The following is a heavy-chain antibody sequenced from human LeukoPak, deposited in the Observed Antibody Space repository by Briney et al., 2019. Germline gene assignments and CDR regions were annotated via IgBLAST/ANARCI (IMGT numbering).Heavy chain of an antibody. D-gene: IGHD3-22*01. Sequence: SETLSLTCTVSGGSISSYYWSWLWQPPGKGLEWIGYIYYSGSTNYNPSLTSRVTISVDTSKNQFSLKLSSVTAADTAVYYCARVLPTYYYDSSGYSXXXYFDYWGQGTLVTVSS. CDR1: GGSISSYY. J-gene: IGHJ4*02. CDR3: ARVLPTYYYDSSGYSXXXYFDY. CDR2: IYYSGST. V-gene: IGHV4-59*01.